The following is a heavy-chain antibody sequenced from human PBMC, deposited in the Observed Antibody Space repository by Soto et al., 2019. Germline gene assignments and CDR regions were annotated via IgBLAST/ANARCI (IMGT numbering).Heavy chain of an antibody. Sequence: LSLTCAVSGYSISSGYYWGWIRQPPGRGLEWIGSIYHSGSTYYNASLKSRVTISVDTSKNQFSLKLTSVTDADTAVYYCASGIDFYYAMDVWGQGTTVTVSS. CDR3: ASGIDFYYAMDV. V-gene: IGHV4-38-2*01. CDR1: GYSISSGYY. J-gene: IGHJ6*01. CDR2: IYHSGST.